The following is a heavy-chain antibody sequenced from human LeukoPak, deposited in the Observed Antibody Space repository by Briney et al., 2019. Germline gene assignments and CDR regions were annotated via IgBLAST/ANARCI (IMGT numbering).Heavy chain of an antibody. CDR1: GFIISNFP. CDR3: ARDFGGVGAGDSFYHHYGLDV. J-gene: IGHJ6*02. Sequence: PGGSLRLSCAASGFIISNFPMHWVRQAPGKGLEWVAVISYDGSNQYYGDSVKGRFSISTDSSKNTLYLQMDSLRTEDTAVYYCARDFGGVGAGDSFYHHYGLDVWGQGTTVTVSS. CDR2: ISYDGSNQ. D-gene: IGHD1-26*01. V-gene: IGHV3-30-3*01.